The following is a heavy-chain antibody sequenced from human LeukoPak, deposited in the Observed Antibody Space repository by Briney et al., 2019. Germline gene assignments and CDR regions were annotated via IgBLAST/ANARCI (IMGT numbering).Heavy chain of an antibody. CDR1: GFTFSSYA. CDR3: ARDQGNFGDTAIGVDY. J-gene: IGHJ4*02. Sequence: GGSLRLSCAASGFTFSSYAMHWVRQAPGKGLEWVAVISYDGSSKYYADSVKGRFTISRDNSKNTLYLQMNSLRAEDTAVYYCARDQGNFGDTAIGVDYWGQGTLVTVSS. V-gene: IGHV3-30*04. CDR2: ISYDGSSK. D-gene: IGHD5-18*01.